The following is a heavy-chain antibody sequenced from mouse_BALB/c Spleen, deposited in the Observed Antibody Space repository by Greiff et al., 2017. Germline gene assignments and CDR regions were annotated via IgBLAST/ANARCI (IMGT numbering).Heavy chain of an antibody. CDR3: ARNYRDWYFDV. CDR1: DYAFSSYW. V-gene: IGHV1-80*01. CDR2: IYPGDGDT. Sequence: QVQLQQSGAELVRPGSSVKISCKASDYAFSSYWMNWVKQRPGQGLEWIGQIYPGDGDTNYSGKFKGKATLTADKSSRTAYMQLSSLTSEDSAVYFCARNYRDWYFDVWGAGTTVTVSS. J-gene: IGHJ1*01. D-gene: IGHD2-1*01.